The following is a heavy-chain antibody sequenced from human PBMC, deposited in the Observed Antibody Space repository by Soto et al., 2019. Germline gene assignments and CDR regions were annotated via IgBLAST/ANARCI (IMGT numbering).Heavy chain of an antibody. V-gene: IGHV4-61*01. CDR1: GGSVSSGRSY. CDR2: IHNSGST. CDR3: ARSGSGSGWL. D-gene: IGHD6-19*01. J-gene: IGHJ4*02. Sequence: QVQLQESGPGLVKPSETLSLTCTVSGGSVSSGRSYWSWIRQPPGKGLEWIGYIHNSGSTKCNPSLRSRVTISVDTSKNQFSLKLTSVTAADTAVYYCARSGSGSGWLGGQGTLVTVSS.